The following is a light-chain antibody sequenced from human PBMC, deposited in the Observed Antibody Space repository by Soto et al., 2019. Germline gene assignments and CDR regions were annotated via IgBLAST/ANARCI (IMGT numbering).Light chain of an antibody. CDR1: SNDIGGYNY. CDR2: EVS. V-gene: IGLV2-14*01. J-gene: IGLJ1*01. CDR3: SSYTTSSTYV. Sequence: QSVLTQPASVSGSPGQSITISCTGTSNDIGGYNYVSWYQQHLGKAPKLMIYEVSNRHSGISNRFSASKSGNAASLTISGLQAEDEADYYCSSYTTSSTYVFGTGTKLTVL.